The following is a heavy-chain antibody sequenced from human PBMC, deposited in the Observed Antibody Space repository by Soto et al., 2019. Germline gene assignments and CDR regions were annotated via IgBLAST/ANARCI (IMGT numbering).Heavy chain of an antibody. CDR2: IYYSGST. CDR1: GGSISSYY. V-gene: IGHV4-59*12. J-gene: IGHJ5*02. CDR3: ARGPNSGCFDP. D-gene: IGHD1-1*01. Sequence: ETLSLTCTVSGGSISSYYWSWIRQPPGKGLEWIGYIYYSGSTNYNPSLKSRVTISVDTSKNQFSLKLSSVTAADTAVYYCARGPNSGCFDPWGQGTLVTVSS.